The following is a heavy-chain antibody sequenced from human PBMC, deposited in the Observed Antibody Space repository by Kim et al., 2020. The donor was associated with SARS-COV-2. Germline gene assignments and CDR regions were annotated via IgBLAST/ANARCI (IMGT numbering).Heavy chain of an antibody. CDR3: ARSIDY. V-gene: IGHV3-74*01. Sequence: SDGSSTSYADSVKGRFTISRDNAKNTLYLQMNRLRAEDTAVYYCARSIDYWGQGTLVTVSS. J-gene: IGHJ4*02. CDR2: SDGSST.